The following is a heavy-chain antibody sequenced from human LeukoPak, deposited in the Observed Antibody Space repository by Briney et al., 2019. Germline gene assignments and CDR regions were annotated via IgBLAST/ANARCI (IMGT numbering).Heavy chain of an antibody. J-gene: IGHJ4*02. D-gene: IGHD3-22*01. Sequence: GGSLRLSCAASGFTVFNYWMSWVRQAPGKGLVWVSRIHSDGNSTTYADSVKGRFTISRDNAKSTLYLQMNSLRAEDTAVYYCAREATPGVPRGLLLWGQGTLVTVSS. CDR2: IHSDGNST. CDR3: AREATPGVPRGLLL. CDR1: GFTVFNYW. V-gene: IGHV3-74*01.